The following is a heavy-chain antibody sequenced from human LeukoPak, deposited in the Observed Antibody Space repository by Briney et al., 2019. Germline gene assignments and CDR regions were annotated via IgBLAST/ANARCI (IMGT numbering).Heavy chain of an antibody. Sequence: SETLSLTCTVSGGSISSYYWSWIRQPPGKGLEWMGYIYYSGSTNYSPSLKSRVTISVDTSKNQFSLKLSSVTAADTAVYYCARWATGYSRGWHSNFDLWGRGTLVTVSS. D-gene: IGHD6-19*01. J-gene: IGHJ2*01. V-gene: IGHV4-59*01. CDR3: ARWATGYSRGWHSNFDL. CDR1: GGSISSYY. CDR2: IYYSGST.